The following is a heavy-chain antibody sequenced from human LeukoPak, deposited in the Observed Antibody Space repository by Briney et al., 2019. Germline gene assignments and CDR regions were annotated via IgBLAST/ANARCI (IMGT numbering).Heavy chain of an antibody. CDR1: GFTFSSYW. V-gene: IGHV3-7*01. CDR2: IKQDGSEK. CDR3: ARERGATILRYFDWGLDY. Sequence: GGSLRLSCAASGFTFSSYWMSWVRQAPGKGLEWVANIKQDGSEKYYVDSVKGRFTISRDNAKNSLYLQMNSLRAEDTAVYYCARERGATILRYFDWGLDYWGQGPLVTVSS. J-gene: IGHJ4*02. D-gene: IGHD3-9*01.